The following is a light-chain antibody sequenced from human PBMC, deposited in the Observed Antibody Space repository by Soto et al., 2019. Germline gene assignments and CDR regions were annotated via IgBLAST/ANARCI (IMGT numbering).Light chain of an antibody. CDR3: QLYGGSHMFS. CDR2: AAS. Sequence: EIVLTQSPGTLSLSPGEGAALSCRTSQSISSSYLAWYQQKPGQAPRLLIYAASSRATGIPDRFSGSGSGTDFTLTISRLEPEDFAVCYCQLYGGSHMFSFGQGTKLEIK. J-gene: IGKJ2*01. CDR1: QSISSSY. V-gene: IGKV3-20*01.